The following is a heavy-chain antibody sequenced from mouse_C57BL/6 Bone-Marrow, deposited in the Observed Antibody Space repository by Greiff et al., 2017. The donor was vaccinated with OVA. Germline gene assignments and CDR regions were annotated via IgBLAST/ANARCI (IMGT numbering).Heavy chain of an antibody. CDR3: ARHDPWYFDV. CDR2: ISGGGGNT. Sequence: EVNLVESGGGLVKPGGSLKLSCAASGFTFSSYTMSWVRQTPEKRLEWVATISGGGGNTYYPDSVKGRFTISRDNAKNTLYLQMSSLRSEDTALYYCARHDPWYFDVWGTGTTVTVSS. J-gene: IGHJ1*03. V-gene: IGHV5-9*01. CDR1: GFTFSSYT.